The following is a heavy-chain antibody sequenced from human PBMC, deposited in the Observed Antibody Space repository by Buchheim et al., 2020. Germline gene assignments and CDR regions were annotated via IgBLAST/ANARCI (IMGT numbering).Heavy chain of an antibody. J-gene: IGHJ5*01. V-gene: IGHV4-59*08. Sequence: QVQLQESGPGLVKPSETLSLTCTVSGGSMSRYYWSWMRQSPEKGLEWIGYIFYSGSTNYNPALKSRVTISVDMSNNQLSLKLNSVTAADTAVYYCARHRALGYCSSLNCYSFDPWGQGIL. CDR3: ARHRALGYCSSLNCYSFDP. CDR2: IFYSGST. CDR1: GGSMSRYY. D-gene: IGHD2-2*01.